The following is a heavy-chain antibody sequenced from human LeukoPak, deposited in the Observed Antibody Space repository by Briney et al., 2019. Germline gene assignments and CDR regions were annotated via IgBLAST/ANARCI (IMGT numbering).Heavy chain of an antibody. V-gene: IGHV4-61*02. Sequence: SETLSLTCTVSGVSISSGNFYWSWIRQSAGKGLEWIGRIYTSGSTNYNPSLKSRVTISTDMSKNQFSLKLSSLTAADAAVYYCASGYCDGGSCYSGGDYWGQGTLVTVSS. D-gene: IGHD2-15*01. CDR3: ASGYCDGGSCYSGGDY. J-gene: IGHJ4*02. CDR2: IYTSGST. CDR1: GVSISSGNFY.